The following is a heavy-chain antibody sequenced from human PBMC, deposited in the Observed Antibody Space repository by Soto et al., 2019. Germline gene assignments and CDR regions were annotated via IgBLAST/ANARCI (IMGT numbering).Heavy chain of an antibody. CDR2: IYYSGST. D-gene: IGHD3-22*01. CDR3: ARISVSYYDSSGYPRYWYFDL. V-gene: IGHV4-31*03. J-gene: IGHJ2*01. CDR1: GGSISSGGYY. Sequence: PSETLSLTCTVSGGSISSGGYYWSWIRQHPGKGLEWIGYIYYSGSTYYNPSLKSRVTISVDTSKNQFSLKLSSVTAADTAVYYCARISVSYYDSSGYPRYWYFDLWGRGTLVTVSS.